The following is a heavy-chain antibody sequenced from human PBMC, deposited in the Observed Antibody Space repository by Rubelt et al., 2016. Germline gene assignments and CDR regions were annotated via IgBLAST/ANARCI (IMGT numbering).Heavy chain of an antibody. CDR1: GFTFSSYG. V-gene: IGHV3-30*02. D-gene: IGHD6-19*01. CDR3: APPISGYSSGWYVY. J-gene: IGHJ4*02. CDR2: IRNDGSNE. Sequence: GGDVAQPGGSLRLSCAASGFTFSSYGMHWVRQAPGKGLEWVAFIRNDGSNEYYADSVKGRFTISRENSKNTLYLQMNSLRVEDTAVYYCAPPISGYSSGWYVYWGQGTLVTVSS.